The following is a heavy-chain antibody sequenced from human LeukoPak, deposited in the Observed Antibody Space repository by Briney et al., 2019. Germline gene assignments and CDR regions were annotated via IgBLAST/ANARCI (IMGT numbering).Heavy chain of an antibody. D-gene: IGHD4-23*01. J-gene: IGHJ4*02. Sequence: ASVKVSCKASGYTFTGYYMHWVRQAPGQGLEWMGWINPNSGGTNYAQKFQGRVTMTRDTSISTAYMEVSRLRSDDTAVYYCARARVTTMGNWGQGTLVTVSS. V-gene: IGHV1-2*02. CDR2: INPNSGGT. CDR1: GYTFTGYY. CDR3: ARARVTTMGN.